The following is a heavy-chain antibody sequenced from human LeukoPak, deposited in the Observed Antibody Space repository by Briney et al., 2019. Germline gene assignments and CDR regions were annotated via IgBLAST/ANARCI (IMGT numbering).Heavy chain of an antibody. CDR3: VRDPDALDY. J-gene: IGHJ4*02. V-gene: IGHV3-48*02. CDR2: IRSSSSSTI. Sequence: GGSLRLSCAASGFTFSSYSMNWVRQAPGKGLKWVSYIRSSSSSTIYYADSVKGRFTISRDNAKNSLYLQMHSLRDEDTAVYYCVRDPDALDYWGQGTLVTVSS. CDR1: GFTFSSYS.